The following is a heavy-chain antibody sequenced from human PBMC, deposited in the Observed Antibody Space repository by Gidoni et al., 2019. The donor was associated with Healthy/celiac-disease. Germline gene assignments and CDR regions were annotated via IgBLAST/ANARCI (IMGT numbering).Heavy chain of an antibody. D-gene: IGHD6-13*01. Sequence: QVQLVQSGAEVKKPGASVKVSCKASGYTFTSYGSSWVRQAPGQGLEWMGWISAYTGNTTYAQKLQGRVTMTTDTSTSTAYMELRSLRSDDTAVYYCARDSIAAAVPEYYYYGMDVWGKGTTVTVSS. V-gene: IGHV1-18*01. CDR1: GYTFTSYG. CDR2: ISAYTGNT. J-gene: IGHJ6*04. CDR3: ARDSIAAAVPEYYYYGMDV.